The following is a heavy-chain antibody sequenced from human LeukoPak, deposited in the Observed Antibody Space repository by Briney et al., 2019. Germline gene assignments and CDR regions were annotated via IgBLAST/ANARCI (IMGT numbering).Heavy chain of an antibody. J-gene: IGHJ3*02. CDR3: ARETGDDAFDI. V-gene: IGHV1-2*02. CDR2: INPNSGGT. D-gene: IGHD2-8*02. CDR1: GYTFTAYY. Sequence: VASVKVSCKTSGYTFTAYYMNWVRQAPGQGLEWMGWINPNSGGTNYAQRFQGRVTMTRETSISTAYMELSRLRSDDTAVYYCARETGDDAFDIWGQGTMVTVSS.